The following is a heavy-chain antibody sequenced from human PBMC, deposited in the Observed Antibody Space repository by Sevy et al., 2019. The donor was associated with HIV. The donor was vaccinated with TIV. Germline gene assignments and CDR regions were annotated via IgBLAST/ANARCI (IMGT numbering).Heavy chain of an antibody. CDR2: ISASGGST. D-gene: IGHD2-2*02. CDR1: GFTFSSYA. CDR3: AKEGCSSTSCYMGTFDY. V-gene: IGHV3-23*01. J-gene: IGHJ4*02. Sequence: GGSLRLSCAASGFTFSSYAMSWVRQAPGKGLEWVSAISASGGSTYYADSVKGRFTISRDNSKNTLYLQMNSLRAEDTAVYYCAKEGCSSTSCYMGTFDYWGQGTLVTVSS.